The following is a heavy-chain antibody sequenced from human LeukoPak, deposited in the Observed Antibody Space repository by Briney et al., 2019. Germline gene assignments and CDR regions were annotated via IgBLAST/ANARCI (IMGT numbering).Heavy chain of an antibody. J-gene: IGHJ4*02. D-gene: IGHD6-19*01. CDR3: ARDLWGSYSTGSYLDY. Sequence: GGSLRLSCAVSGFPFTNYWMSWVRQAPGKGLEWVANIKEDGSVMYYVDSLKGRFTISRDSAQNSLYLQMNSLRVEDTAVYFCARDLWGSYSTGSYLDYWGQGALVTVPS. CDR2: IKEDGSVM. CDR1: GFPFTNYW. V-gene: IGHV3-7*01.